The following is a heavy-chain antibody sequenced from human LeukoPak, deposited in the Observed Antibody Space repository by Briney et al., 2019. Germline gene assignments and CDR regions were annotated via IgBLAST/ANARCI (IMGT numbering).Heavy chain of an antibody. CDR2: IYSGGST. CDR3: ARGEGFGEFDY. Sequence: GGSLRLSCAASGFTVSSNYMSWVRQAPGKGLEWVLVIYSGGSTYYADSVKGRFTNSRDNSKNTLYLQMNSLRAEDTAVYYCARGEGFGEFDYWGQGTLVTVSS. D-gene: IGHD3-10*01. CDR1: GFTVSSNY. J-gene: IGHJ4*02. V-gene: IGHV3-53*01.